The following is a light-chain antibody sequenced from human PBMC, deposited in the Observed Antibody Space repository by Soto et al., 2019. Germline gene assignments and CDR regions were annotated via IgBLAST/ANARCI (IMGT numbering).Light chain of an antibody. J-gene: IGKJ1*01. CDR3: HQYNDWPPA. V-gene: IGKV3-15*01. CDR2: GPS. Sequence: EIVLTQSTGTLSLSPGERATLSCRASQSVSNKLAWYQQKPGQAPRLLIYGPSTRASGIPARFSGSGYGREFTLTISSLQSEDYGVYYCHQYNDWPPAFGQGTKVDIK. CDR1: QSVSNK.